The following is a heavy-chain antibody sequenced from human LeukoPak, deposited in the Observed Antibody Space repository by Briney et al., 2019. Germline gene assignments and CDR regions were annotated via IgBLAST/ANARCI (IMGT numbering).Heavy chain of an antibody. D-gene: IGHD4-17*01. V-gene: IGHV1-18*01. CDR2: ISPYNGNT. Sequence: ASVKVSCKTADYNFPSYSFGWVRQAPGQGLEWMGWISPYNGNTKYAEKVQGRVTITTDTSTSTAYMELRSLNSDDTAVYYCARDQRGYGDSTGASKWIDPWGQGTLVTVSS. CDR1: DYNFPSYS. CDR3: ARDQRGYGDSTGASKWIDP. J-gene: IGHJ5*02.